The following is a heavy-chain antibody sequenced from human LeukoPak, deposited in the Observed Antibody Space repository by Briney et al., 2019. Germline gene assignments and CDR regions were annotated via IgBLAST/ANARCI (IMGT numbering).Heavy chain of an antibody. CDR2: IYHSGTT. CDR1: GYSISSGYY. J-gene: IGHJ5*02. D-gene: IGHD1-26*01. V-gene: IGHV4-38-2*02. Sequence: SETLSLTCSVSGYSISSGYYWGWIRQPPGKGLVWIGTIYHSGTTFYNPSLQSRVTVSLDTSKNQFSLKLSSVTAADTAVYYCAREMRSAWASFDPWGQGTLVTVSS. CDR3: AREMRSAWASFDP.